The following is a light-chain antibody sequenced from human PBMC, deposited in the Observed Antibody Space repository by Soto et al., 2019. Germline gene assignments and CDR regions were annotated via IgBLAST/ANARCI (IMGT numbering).Light chain of an antibody. CDR2: GAS. CDR3: QQYSSSLT. Sequence: EIFMTQSPATLSVFPGERVSLSCRASQSVGSTLAWYQQKPGQAPRLLIRGASSKATGVPARFSGSGSGTEFTLTISSLQSEDFAGYYCQQYSSSLTLGGGTTLEIK. J-gene: IGKJ4*02. V-gene: IGKV3-15*01. CDR1: QSVGST.